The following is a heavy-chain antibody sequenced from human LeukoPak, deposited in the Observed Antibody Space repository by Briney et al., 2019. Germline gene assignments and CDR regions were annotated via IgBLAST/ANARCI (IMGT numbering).Heavy chain of an antibody. V-gene: IGHV4-59*08. J-gene: IGHJ4*02. CDR1: GGSISSYY. CDR2: IYYSGST. CDR3: ARQLPGSSGWYPNYFDY. Sequence: SETLSLTCTVSGGSISSYYWIWIRQPPGKGLEWIGYIYYSGSTNYNPSLKSRVTISVDTSKNQFSLKLSSVTAADTAVYYCARQLPGSSGWYPNYFDYWGQGTLVTVSS. D-gene: IGHD6-19*01.